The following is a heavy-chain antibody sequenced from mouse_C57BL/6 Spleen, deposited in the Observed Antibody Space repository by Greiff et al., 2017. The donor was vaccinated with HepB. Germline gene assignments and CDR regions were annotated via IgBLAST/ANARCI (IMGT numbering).Heavy chain of an antibody. V-gene: IGHV1-15*01. Sequence: VQLQQSGAELVRPGASVTLSCKASGYTFTDYEMHWVKQTPVHGLEWIGAIDPETGGTAYNQKFKGKAILTADKSSSTAYMELRSLTSEDSAVYYCTRRPYYGSSYGAVDYWGQGTSVTVSS. CDR1: GYTFTDYE. D-gene: IGHD1-1*01. CDR2: IDPETGGT. CDR3: TRRPYYGSSYGAVDY. J-gene: IGHJ4*01.